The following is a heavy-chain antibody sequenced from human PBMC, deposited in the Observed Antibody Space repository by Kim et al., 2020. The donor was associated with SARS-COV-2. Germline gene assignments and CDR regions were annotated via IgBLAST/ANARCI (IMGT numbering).Heavy chain of an antibody. V-gene: IGHV5-51*01. CDR2: IYPGDSDT. J-gene: IGHJ6*03. Sequence: GESLKISCKGSGYSFTSYWIGWVRQMPGKGLEWMGIIYPGDSDTRYSPSFQGQVTISADKSISTAYLQWSSLKASDTAMYYCARVTGTTVTTASDYYYYYYMDVWGKGTTVTVSS. CDR1: GYSFTSYW. D-gene: IGHD4-4*01. CDR3: ARVTGTTVTTASDYYYYYYMDV.